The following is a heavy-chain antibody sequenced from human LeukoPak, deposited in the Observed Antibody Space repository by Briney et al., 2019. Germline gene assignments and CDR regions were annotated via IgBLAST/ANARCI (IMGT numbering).Heavy chain of an antibody. V-gene: IGHV4-59*08. D-gene: IGHD1-26*01. CDR1: LGSISSYN. CDR2: IYYTGST. Sequence: SGTLSLTCADPLGSISSYNWSWIPQPPGEGLEWSGYIYYTGSTNYTPSLKSRVTISVDTSKNQCSRNLSSVTAADTAVYYCARHGPYLGRLAWFDTWGQGTLVTVSS. J-gene: IGHJ5*02. CDR3: ARHGPYLGRLAWFDT.